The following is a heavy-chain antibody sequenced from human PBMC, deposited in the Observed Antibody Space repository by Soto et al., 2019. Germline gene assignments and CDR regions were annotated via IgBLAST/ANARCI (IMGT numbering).Heavy chain of an antibody. Sequence: SVKVSCKASGGTFSNYAISWVRQAPGQGLEWMGGIIPIFGTANYAQKFQGRVTITADESTSTAYMELSSLRSEDTAVYYCARDNWNYPYFDYWGQGTLVTVSS. D-gene: IGHD1-7*01. V-gene: IGHV1-69*13. CDR1: GGTFSNYA. CDR3: ARDNWNYPYFDY. CDR2: IIPIFGTA. J-gene: IGHJ4*02.